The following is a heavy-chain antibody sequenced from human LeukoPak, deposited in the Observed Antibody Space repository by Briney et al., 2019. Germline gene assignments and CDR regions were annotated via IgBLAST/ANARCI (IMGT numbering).Heavy chain of an antibody. CDR2: ISYDGSNK. Sequence: PGGSLRLSSAASGFTFSNYAMHWVRQAPGKGLEWVAVISYDGSNKYYADSVKGRFTISRDNSKNTLYLQMNSLRAEDTAVYYCAGILVPKRSWFDPWGQGTLVTVSS. D-gene: IGHD2-21*01. J-gene: IGHJ5*02. CDR3: AGILVPKRSWFDP. CDR1: GFTFSNYA. V-gene: IGHV3-30-3*01.